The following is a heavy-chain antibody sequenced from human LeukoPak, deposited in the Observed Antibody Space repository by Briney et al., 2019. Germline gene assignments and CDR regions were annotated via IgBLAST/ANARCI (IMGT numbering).Heavy chain of an antibody. V-gene: IGHV4-59*01. Sequence: PSETLSLTCTVSGGSISSYYWSWIRQPPGKGLEWIGYIYYSGSTNYNPSLKSRVTISVDTSKSQFSLKLSSVTAADTAVYYCARAHDYSNPLPFYYWGQGTLVTVSS. J-gene: IGHJ4*02. CDR1: GGSISSYY. CDR3: ARAHDYSNPLPFYY. D-gene: IGHD4-11*01. CDR2: IYYSGST.